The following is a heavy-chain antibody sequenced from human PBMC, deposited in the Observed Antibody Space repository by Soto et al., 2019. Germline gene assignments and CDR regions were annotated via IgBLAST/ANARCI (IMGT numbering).Heavy chain of an antibody. Sequence: PGGSLSLSCAASGFTFSSYGMHWVRQVPGKGLEWVAVISYDGSNKYYADSVKGRFTISRDNSKNTLYLQMNSLRAEDTAVYYCAKDRLHITGIFDYWGQGTLVTVSS. CDR1: GFTFSSYG. J-gene: IGHJ4*02. V-gene: IGHV3-30*18. CDR3: AKDRLHITGIFDY. CDR2: ISYDGSNK. D-gene: IGHD1-20*01.